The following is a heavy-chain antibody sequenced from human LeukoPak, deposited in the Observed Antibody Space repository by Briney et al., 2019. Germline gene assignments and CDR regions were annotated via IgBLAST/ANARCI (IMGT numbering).Heavy chain of an antibody. J-gene: IGHJ4*02. CDR2: IPSNGGTT. D-gene: IGHD2-21*02. CDR1: GFTFSGYA. CDR3: VRDRVVVTATFDC. V-gene: IGHV3-64D*06. Sequence: PGGSLRLSCSASGFTFSGYAMHWVRQAPGKGLEYVSGIPSNGGTTYYADSVKGRFTISRDNPKNTLHLQMSSLRAEDTAVYFCVRDRVVVTATFDCWGQGTLVTVSS.